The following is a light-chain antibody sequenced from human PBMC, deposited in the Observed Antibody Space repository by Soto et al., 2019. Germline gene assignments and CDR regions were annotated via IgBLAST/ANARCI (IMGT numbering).Light chain of an antibody. CDR1: SSDVGGYDY. CDR3: RSHTGSSYV. J-gene: IGLJ1*01. CDR2: DVS. V-gene: IGLV2-14*01. Sequence: QSVLTQPASVSGSPGQSITISCTGTSSDVGGYDYVSWYQQHPGKAPKLMIYDVSNRPSGVSNRFSGSKSGNTASLTISGIQAEDEAAYYCRSHTGSSYVFGTGTKVTVL.